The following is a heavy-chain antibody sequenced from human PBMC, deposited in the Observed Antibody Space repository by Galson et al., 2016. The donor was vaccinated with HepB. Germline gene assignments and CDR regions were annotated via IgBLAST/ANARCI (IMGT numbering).Heavy chain of an antibody. J-gene: IGHJ6*02. V-gene: IGHV1-3*01. CDR2: INGDNGNT. CDR3: ARDQSGSQVYYYYAMDV. D-gene: IGHD2-8*01. CDR1: GYTFTSYI. Sequence: SVKVSCKASGYTFTSYIMVWVRQAPGERLEWMGWINGDNGNTKYSEKFQGRVTITRDTSASTAYMELSRLRSEDTAVYYCARDQSGSQVYYYYAMDVWGQGTTVTASS.